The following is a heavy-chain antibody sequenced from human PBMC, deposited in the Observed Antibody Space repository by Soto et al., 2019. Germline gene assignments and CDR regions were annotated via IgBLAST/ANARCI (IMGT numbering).Heavy chain of an antibody. V-gene: IGHV5-51*01. D-gene: IGHD3-22*01. CDR3: ARTGGYYYDSSAPDI. CDR1: GYIFTNFW. J-gene: IGHJ3*02. CDR2: IYPGDSEA. Sequence: PGESLKISCQGSGYIFTNFWIAWVRQMPGKGLECMGFIYPGDSEARYSPSFQGQVTISVDKSISTAYLQWSSLKASDTAMYYCARTGGYYYDSSAPDIWGQGTMVTVSS.